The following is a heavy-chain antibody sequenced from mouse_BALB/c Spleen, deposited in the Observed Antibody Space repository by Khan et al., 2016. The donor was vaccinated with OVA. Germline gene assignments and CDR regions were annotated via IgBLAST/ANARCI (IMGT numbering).Heavy chain of an antibody. D-gene: IGHD1-2*01. CDR2: ISYSGST. V-gene: IGHV3-2*02. CDR3: ARTASIKY. CDR1: GYSITSGYG. J-gene: IGHJ2*01. Sequence: QLQETGPGLVKPSQSLSLTCTVTGYSITSGYGWNWIRQFPGNELEWMGYISYSGSTNNNPTLKSRIFLTRDTSQNQFCLQLNSVTTDDTATYYCARTASIKYWGQGTTLTVSS.